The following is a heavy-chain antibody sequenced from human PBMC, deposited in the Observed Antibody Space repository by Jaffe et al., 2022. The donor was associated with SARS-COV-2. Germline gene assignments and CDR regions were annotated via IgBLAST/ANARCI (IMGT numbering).Heavy chain of an antibody. CDR2: IKEDGTEK. D-gene: IGHD3-3*01. Sequence: EVQLADSGGGLVQPGGSLRLSCVASGFTFSSYWMTWVRQAPGKGLEWVANIKEDGTEKNYVDSVKGRFTISRDNAKNSLYLQMNGLRAEDTAVYYCVRGRSFFSVWGQGTLVTVSS. J-gene: IGHJ4*02. CDR1: GFTFSSYW. V-gene: IGHV3-7*03. CDR3: VRGRSFFSV.